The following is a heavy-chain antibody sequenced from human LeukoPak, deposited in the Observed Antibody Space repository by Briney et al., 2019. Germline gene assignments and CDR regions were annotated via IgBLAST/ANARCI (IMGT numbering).Heavy chain of an antibody. CDR1: GGSFRGYY. CDR2: INHSGST. J-gene: IGHJ4*02. V-gene: IGHV4-34*01. D-gene: IGHD1-26*01. CDR3: ARGIVGATIAY. Sequence: RTSETLSLTWAGYGGSFRGYYWSWIRQPPGKGLEWIGEINHSGSTNYNPSLKSRVTISVGTSKNQFSLKLSSVTAADTAVYYCARGIVGATIAYWGQGSLVTASS.